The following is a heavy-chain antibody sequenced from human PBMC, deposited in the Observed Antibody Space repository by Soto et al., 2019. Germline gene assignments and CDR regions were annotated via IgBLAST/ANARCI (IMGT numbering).Heavy chain of an antibody. J-gene: IGHJ5*02. CDR2: LIPIFGAA. CDR1: GGTFTNYV. D-gene: IGHD6-6*01. Sequence: QVQLVQSGAEVMKPGSSVKVSCKISGGTFTNYVISWLRQAPGQGLEWMGGLIPIFGAANLAQKFQGRVTITADESTSTVNMELSRLTSEDTAVYYCARGRSSPNFDPWGQGTLVTVSS. CDR3: ARGRSSPNFDP. V-gene: IGHV1-69*01.